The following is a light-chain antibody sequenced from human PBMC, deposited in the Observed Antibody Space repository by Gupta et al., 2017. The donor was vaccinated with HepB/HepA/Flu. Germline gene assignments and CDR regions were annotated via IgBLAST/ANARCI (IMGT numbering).Light chain of an antibody. J-gene: IGLJ2*01. CDR3: QAWDSSTVV. Sequence: SYELTQPPSVSVSPRQTASITCSGDKLGDKYACWYQQKPGQSPVLVIYQDSKRPSGIPERFSGSNSGNTATLTISGTQGMDEADYYCQAWDSSTVVFGGGTKLTVL. CDR2: QDS. V-gene: IGLV3-1*01. CDR1: KLGDKY.